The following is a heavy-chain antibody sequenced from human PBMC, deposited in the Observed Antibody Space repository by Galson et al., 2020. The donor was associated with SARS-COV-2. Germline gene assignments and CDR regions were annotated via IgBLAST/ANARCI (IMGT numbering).Heavy chain of an antibody. D-gene: IGHD6-13*01. CDR1: GGISSNYG. Sequence: ASAKVSCKASGGISSNYGISWVRHAPGQGLEWMGRIISIFGTANYAQKFQGRVTITADKSTSTAYMRLTCLRTEDTAVYYCARDLDYGVGIAAEGTARWSFYLWGHGTLGTVSS. J-gene: IGHJ2*01. CDR2: IISIFGTA. V-gene: IGHV1-69*06. CDR3: ARDLDYGVGIAAEGTARWSFYL.